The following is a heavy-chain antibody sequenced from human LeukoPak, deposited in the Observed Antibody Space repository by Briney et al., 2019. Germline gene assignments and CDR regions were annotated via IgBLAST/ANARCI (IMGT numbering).Heavy chain of an antibody. Sequence: GGSLRLSCAASGFTFSSYSMNWGRQAPGKGLEWVSSISSSSSYIYYADSVKGRFTISRDNAKNSLYLQMNSLRAEDTAVYYCARDLGYSSSWTRWFDPWGQGTLVTVSS. J-gene: IGHJ5*02. V-gene: IGHV3-21*01. D-gene: IGHD6-13*01. CDR3: ARDLGYSSSWTRWFDP. CDR2: ISSSSSYI. CDR1: GFTFSSYS.